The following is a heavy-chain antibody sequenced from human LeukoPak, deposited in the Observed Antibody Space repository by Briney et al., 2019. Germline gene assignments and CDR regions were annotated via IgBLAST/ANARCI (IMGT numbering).Heavy chain of an antibody. D-gene: IGHD6-13*01. Sequence: GGSLRLSCAASGFTFSGYAMSWVRQAPGKGLEWVSAISGSGGSTYYADSVKGRFTISRDNSKNTLYLQMNSLRAEDTAVYYCAKGNSSSWYLPFTSYLQRQIFDYWGQGTLVTVSS. CDR3: AKGNSSSWYLPFTSYLQRQIFDY. CDR1: GFTFSGYA. J-gene: IGHJ4*02. V-gene: IGHV3-23*01. CDR2: ISGSGGST.